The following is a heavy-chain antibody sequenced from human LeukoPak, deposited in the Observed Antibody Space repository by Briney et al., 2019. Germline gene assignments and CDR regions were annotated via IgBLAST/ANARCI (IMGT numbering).Heavy chain of an antibody. V-gene: IGHV3-23*01. CDR2: ITGSGART. D-gene: IGHD3-3*01. CDR1: GFTFSSYW. CDR3: ARDFRSDFPNWFDP. J-gene: IGHJ5*02. Sequence: PGGSLRLSRAASGFTFSSYWMHWVRQAPGKGLEWVSAITGSGARTFYADPVKGRFTVSRDNAKNTLYLQMNSLSAEDAAVYYCARDFRSDFPNWFDPWGRGALVTVSS.